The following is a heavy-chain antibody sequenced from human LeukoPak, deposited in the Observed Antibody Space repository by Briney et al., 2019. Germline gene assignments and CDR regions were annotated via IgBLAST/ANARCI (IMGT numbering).Heavy chain of an antibody. J-gene: IGHJ1*01. CDR3: ARNRPAGYDYDYGFELQH. V-gene: IGHV3-23*01. D-gene: IGHD4/OR15-4a*01. Sequence: GGSLRLSCAASGFSFSNYGMNWVRQAPGKGLEWVSGISRSGDTTYYEASVKGRLTISRDNSENTQFLQMDSLTAGDTAVHFFARNRPAGYDYDYGFELQHWGQGTLVTVSS. CDR1: GFSFSNYG. CDR2: ISRSGDTT.